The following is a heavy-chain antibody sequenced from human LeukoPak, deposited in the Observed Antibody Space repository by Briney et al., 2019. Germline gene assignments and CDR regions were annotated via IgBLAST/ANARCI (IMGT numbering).Heavy chain of an antibody. J-gene: IGHJ4*02. CDR3: AGGSGYPFDY. Sequence: SETLSLTCTVSGGSISSYYWSWIRQPPGKGLEWIGYIYYSGSTNHNPSLKSRVTISVDTSKNQFSLKLSSVTAADTAVYYCAGGSGYPFDYWGQGTLVTVSS. D-gene: IGHD3-3*01. V-gene: IGHV4-59*01. CDR2: IYYSGST. CDR1: GGSISSYY.